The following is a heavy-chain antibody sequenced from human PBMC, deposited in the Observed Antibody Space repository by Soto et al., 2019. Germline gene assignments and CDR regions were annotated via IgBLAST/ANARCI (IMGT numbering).Heavy chain of an antibody. CDR2: ITWHSGTI. Sequence: ESGGGLVQPGRSLRLSCAASGFTFDQYTMHWVRQAPGKGLEWVSSITWHSGTIGYADSVKGRFTTSRDNAKNSVYLQMNSLRGEDTALYYCAKEMITFGDFNYYYMDVWGKGTTVTVSS. D-gene: IGHD3-16*01. J-gene: IGHJ6*03. V-gene: IGHV3-9*01. CDR1: GFTFDQYT. CDR3: AKEMITFGDFNYYYMDV.